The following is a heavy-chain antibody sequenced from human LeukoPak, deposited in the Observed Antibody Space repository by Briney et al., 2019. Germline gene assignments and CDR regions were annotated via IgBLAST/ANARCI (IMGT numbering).Heavy chain of an antibody. CDR3: ARDSSGKPGTFDY. Sequence: GGSLRLSCAASGFTFSSYSMNWVRQAPGKGLEWASSISSSSSYIYYADSVKGRFTISRDNAKNSLYLQMNSLRAEDTAVYYCARDSSGKPGTFDYWGQGTLVTVSS. CDR2: ISSSSSYI. V-gene: IGHV3-21*01. D-gene: IGHD3-22*01. J-gene: IGHJ4*02. CDR1: GFTFSSYS.